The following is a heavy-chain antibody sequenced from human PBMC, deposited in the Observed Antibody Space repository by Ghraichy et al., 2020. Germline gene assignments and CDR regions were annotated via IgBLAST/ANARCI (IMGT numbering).Heavy chain of an antibody. J-gene: IGHJ4*02. D-gene: IGHD3-3*01. Sequence: AETLSLTCTVSGGSISSYYWSWIRQPPGKGLEWIGYIYYSGSTNYNPSLKSRVTISVDTSKNQFSLKLSSVTAADTAVYYCARHVSPAYYDFWSGYPSYGPVDYWGQGTLVTVSS. CDR3: ARHVSPAYYDFWSGYPSYGPVDY. CDR2: IYYSGST. CDR1: GGSISSYY. V-gene: IGHV4-59*08.